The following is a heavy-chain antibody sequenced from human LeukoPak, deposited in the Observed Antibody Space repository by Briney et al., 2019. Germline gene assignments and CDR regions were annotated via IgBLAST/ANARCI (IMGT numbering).Heavy chain of an antibody. CDR3: ARERLSYGDTGEPSDY. Sequence: PGRSLRLSCAASGFTFSSYGMHWVRQAPGKGLEWVAVIWYDGSNKYYADSVKGRFTISRDNSKNTLYLQMNSLRAEDTAVYYCARERLSYGDTGEPSDYWGQGTLVTVSS. J-gene: IGHJ4*02. V-gene: IGHV3-33*01. CDR1: GFTFSSYG. D-gene: IGHD4-17*01. CDR2: IWYDGSNK.